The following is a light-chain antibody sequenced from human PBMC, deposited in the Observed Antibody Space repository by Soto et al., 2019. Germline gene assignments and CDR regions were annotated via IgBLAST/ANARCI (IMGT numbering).Light chain of an antibody. Sequence: DIVMTQSPDSLAVSLGERATINCKSSQSVLYSSNNKTYLAWYKQKPGQPPKLVSYWASTRESGVPDRFRGSGSGTDFTLTISSLKAEDVEVYYCQQYYTTPWTFGQGTKVDIK. CDR1: QSVLYSSNNKTY. CDR2: WAS. V-gene: IGKV4-1*01. CDR3: QQYYTTPWT. J-gene: IGKJ1*01.